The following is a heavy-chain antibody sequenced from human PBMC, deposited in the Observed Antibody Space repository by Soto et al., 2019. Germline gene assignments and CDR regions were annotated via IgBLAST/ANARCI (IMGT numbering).Heavy chain of an antibody. J-gene: IGHJ5*02. CDR1: GGSFSGYY. CDR2: INHSGST. V-gene: IGHV4-34*01. Sequence: QVQLQQWGAGLLKPSETLSLTCAVYGGSFSGYYWSWIRQPPGKGLEWIGEINHSGSTNYNPSLKSRVTLSVDTSKNQFSLKLSSVTAADTAVYYCARGLRKYCSGGSCYPNWFDPWGQGTLVTVSS. CDR3: ARGLRKYCSGGSCYPNWFDP. D-gene: IGHD2-15*01.